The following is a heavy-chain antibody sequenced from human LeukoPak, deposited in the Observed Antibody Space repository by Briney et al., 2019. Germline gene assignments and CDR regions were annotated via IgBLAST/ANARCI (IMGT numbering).Heavy chain of an antibody. CDR2: ISYSGST. J-gene: IGHJ4*02. D-gene: IGHD5-18*01. CDR3: ARGMGYSYGLYYFDY. CDR1: LGSLTSGSYY. V-gene: IGHV4-61*01. Sequence: KTPQTLSLTSTLSLGSLTSGSYYTSWIRPPPGKGLEWVGYISYSGSTNNNPSLKSRVTISIDTFKNQFSPNLTSVTAADTAVYDCARGMGYSYGLYYFDYWGQGTPVTVSS.